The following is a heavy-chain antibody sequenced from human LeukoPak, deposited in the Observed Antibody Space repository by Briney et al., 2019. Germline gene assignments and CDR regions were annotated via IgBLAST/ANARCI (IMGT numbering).Heavy chain of an antibody. CDR1: GGSISSYY. Sequence: KSSETLSLTCTVSGGSISSYYWSWIRQPPGKGLEWIGYIYYSGSTNYNPSLKSRVTISVDTSKNQFSLKLSSVTAADTAVYYCARAPVLWFGESRKYYFDYWGQGTLVTVSS. CDR3: ARAPVLWFGESRKYYFDY. J-gene: IGHJ4*02. D-gene: IGHD3-10*01. V-gene: IGHV4-59*01. CDR2: IYYSGST.